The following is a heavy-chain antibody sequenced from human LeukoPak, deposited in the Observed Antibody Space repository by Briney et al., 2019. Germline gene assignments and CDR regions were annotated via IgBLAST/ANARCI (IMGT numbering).Heavy chain of an antibody. V-gene: IGHV3-53*01. Sequence: GRSLRLSCAASGFTVSSNYMSWVRQAPGKGLEWVSVIYSGGSTYYADSVKGRFTISRDNSKNTLYLQMNSLRAEDTAVYYCAKETGLDALDIWGQGTMVTVSS. D-gene: IGHD1-14*01. J-gene: IGHJ3*02. CDR1: GFTVSSNY. CDR2: IYSGGST. CDR3: AKETGLDALDI.